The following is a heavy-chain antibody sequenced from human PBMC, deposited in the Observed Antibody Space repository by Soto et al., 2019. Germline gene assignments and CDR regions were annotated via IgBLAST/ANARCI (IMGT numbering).Heavy chain of an antibody. CDR3: ATDLTNLEWLPPRNY. CDR1: GYTLTELS. Sequence: ASVKVSCKVSGYTLTELSMHWVREAPGKGLEWMGGFDPEDGETIYAQKFQGRVTMTEDTSTDTAYMELSSLRSEDTAVYYCATDLTNLEWLPPRNYWGQGTLVTVYS. D-gene: IGHD3-3*01. V-gene: IGHV1-24*01. CDR2: FDPEDGET. J-gene: IGHJ4*02.